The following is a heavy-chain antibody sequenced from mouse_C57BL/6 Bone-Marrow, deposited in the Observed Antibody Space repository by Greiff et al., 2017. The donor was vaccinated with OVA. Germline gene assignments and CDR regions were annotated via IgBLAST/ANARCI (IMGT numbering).Heavy chain of an antibody. V-gene: IGHV2-9-1*01. CDR2: IWTGGGT. CDR1: GFSLTSYA. CDR3: ARSPPQYYGSSDVLDV. D-gene: IGHD1-1*01. J-gene: IGHJ1*03. Sequence: QVQLKESGPGLVAPSQSLSITCTVSGFSLTSYAISWVRQPPGKGLEWLGVIWTGGGTNYNSALKSRLSISKENSKSQVFLKMNSLQTDDTARDYCARSPPQYYGSSDVLDVWGTGTTVTVSS.